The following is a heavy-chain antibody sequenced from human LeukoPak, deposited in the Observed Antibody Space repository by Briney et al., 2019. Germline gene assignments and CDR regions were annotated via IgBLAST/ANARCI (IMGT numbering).Heavy chain of an antibody. D-gene: IGHD6-13*01. CDR3: ARVARSETAAVYDRDDAFDI. J-gene: IGHJ3*02. Sequence: SETLSLTCTVSGGSISSYYWSWIRQPPGKGLEWIGYIYYSGSTNYNPSLKSRVTISVDTSKNQFSLKLSSVTAADTAVYYCARVARSETAAVYDRDDAFDIWGQGTMVTVSS. CDR2: IYYSGST. V-gene: IGHV4-59*01. CDR1: GGSISSYY.